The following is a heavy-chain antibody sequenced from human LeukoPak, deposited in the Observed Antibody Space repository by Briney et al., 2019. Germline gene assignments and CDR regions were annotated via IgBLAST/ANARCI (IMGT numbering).Heavy chain of an antibody. CDR3: ARGAERSGYDY. CDR1: GGSISRSSYY. D-gene: IGHD3-22*01. V-gene: IGHV4-39*07. CDR2: MYYSGST. J-gene: IGHJ4*02. Sequence: SETLSLTCTVSGGSISRSSYYWCWIRQPPGKGLEWIGSMYYSGSTFYNPSLKSRVTILVDTSKNQFSLKLSSVTAADTAVYYCARGAERSGYDYWGQGTLVTVAS.